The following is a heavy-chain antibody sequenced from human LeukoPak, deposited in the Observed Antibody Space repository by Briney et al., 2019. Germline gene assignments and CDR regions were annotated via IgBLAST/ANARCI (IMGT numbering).Heavy chain of an antibody. Sequence: GGSLRLSCAASGFTFSSYWMNWVRQAPGKGLEWVANIKEDGTEKNYVDSVKGRFTISRDNAKNSLDLQMNSLRAEDTAVYYCARRVGSGWYGDDYWGQGTLVTVSS. D-gene: IGHD6-19*01. CDR1: GFTFSSYW. CDR3: ARRVGSGWYGDDY. J-gene: IGHJ4*02. V-gene: IGHV3-7*01. CDR2: IKEDGTEK.